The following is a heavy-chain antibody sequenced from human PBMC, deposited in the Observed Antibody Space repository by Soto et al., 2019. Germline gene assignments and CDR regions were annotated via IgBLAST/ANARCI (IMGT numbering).Heavy chain of an antibody. Sequence: GGSLRLSCAASGFTFSSYGMHWVRQAPGKGLEWVAVIWYDGSNKYYADSVKGRFTISRDNSKNTLYLQMNSLRAEDTAVYYCARTLDSASAFDIWGQGTMVTVSS. CDR2: IWYDGSNK. CDR3: ARTLDSASAFDI. J-gene: IGHJ3*02. CDR1: GFTFSSYG. V-gene: IGHV3-33*01.